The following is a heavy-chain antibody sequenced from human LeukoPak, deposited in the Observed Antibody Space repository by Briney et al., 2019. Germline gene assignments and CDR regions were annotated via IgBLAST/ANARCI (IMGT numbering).Heavy chain of an antibody. J-gene: IGHJ6*02. V-gene: IGHV3-23*01. D-gene: IGHD4-17*01. CDR2: ISGSGGST. Sequence: GGSLRLSCAASGFTFSSYAMSWVRQAPGKGLEWVSAISGSGGSTYYADSVKGRFTISRDNSKNTLYLQMNSLRAEDTDVYYCAKGPTSGYGDYVPYYYYGMDVWGQGTTVTVSS. CDR3: AKGPTSGYGDYVPYYYYGMDV. CDR1: GFTFSSYA.